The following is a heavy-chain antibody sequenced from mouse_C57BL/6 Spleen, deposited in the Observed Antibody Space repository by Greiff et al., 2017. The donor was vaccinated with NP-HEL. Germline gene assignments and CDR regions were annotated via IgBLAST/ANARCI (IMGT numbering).Heavy chain of an antibody. CDR2: IWGGGRK. V-gene: IGHV2-9*01. Sequence: VHLHQSVPGLVAPSPSLSLSCPFSGFSLPCYCLSGVVQHPGKGEVWIEVIWGGGRKKYNSAHMSRLRISKDNSKSQVFLKMNSLQTDDTAMYYCAKRARGWLLAYWGQGTLVTVSA. CDR3: AKRARGWLLAY. CDR1: GFSLPCYC. J-gene: IGHJ3*01. D-gene: IGHD2-3*01.